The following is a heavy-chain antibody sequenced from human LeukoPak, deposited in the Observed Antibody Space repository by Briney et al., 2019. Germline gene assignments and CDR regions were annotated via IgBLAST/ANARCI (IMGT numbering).Heavy chain of an antibody. CDR2: IFYTGST. CDR1: GDSINTGRYF. CDR3: ARRRSHDVWSA. J-gene: IGHJ4*02. V-gene: IGHV4-39*01. Sequence: PSETLSLTCTVSGDSINTGRYFWGSVRQAPGKGLEWIGTIFYTGSTYYKPSLQSRVTISIDTSKNRFSLSLTSVSAADTAVYFCARRRSHDVWSAWGQGTLVSVSS. D-gene: IGHD3-3*01.